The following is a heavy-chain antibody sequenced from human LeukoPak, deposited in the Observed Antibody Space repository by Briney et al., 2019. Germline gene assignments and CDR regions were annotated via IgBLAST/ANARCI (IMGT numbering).Heavy chain of an antibody. J-gene: IGHJ4*02. CDR3: ANSLYSNSYYFDY. CDR1: GFTFSSYG. D-gene: IGHD4-11*01. V-gene: IGHV3-30*02. CDR2: IRYDGSNK. Sequence: PGGSLRLSCAASGFTFSSYGMHWVRQAPGKGLEWVAFIRYDGSNKYYADSVKGRFTISRDNSKNTLYLQMNSLRAEDTAVYYCANSLYSNSYYFDYWGQGTLVTVSS.